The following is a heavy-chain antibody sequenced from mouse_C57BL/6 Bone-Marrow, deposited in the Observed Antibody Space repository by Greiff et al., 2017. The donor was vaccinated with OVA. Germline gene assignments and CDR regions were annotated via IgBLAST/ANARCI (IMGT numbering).Heavy chain of an antibody. D-gene: IGHD2-4*01. V-gene: IGHV1-5*01. Sequence: EVQLQQSGTVLARPGASVKMSCKTSGYTFTSYWMHWVKQRPGQGLEWIGAIYPGNSDTSYNQKFKGKAKLTAVTSASTAYMELSSLTNEDSAVDYCTSWDYDYEAWFAYWGQGTLVTVSA. J-gene: IGHJ3*01. CDR3: TSWDYDYEAWFAY. CDR1: GYTFTSYW. CDR2: IYPGNSDT.